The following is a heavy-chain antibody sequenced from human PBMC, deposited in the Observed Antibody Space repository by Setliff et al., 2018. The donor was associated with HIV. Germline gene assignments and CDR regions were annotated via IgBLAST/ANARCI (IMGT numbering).Heavy chain of an antibody. J-gene: IGHJ3*02. D-gene: IGHD3-3*01. V-gene: IGHV1-69*13. CDR1: GGTFSRYA. Sequence: GASVKVSCKASGGTFSRYAINWVRQAPGQGLEWMGGIIPMSDPANFAQKFQGRVTITADESTSTAYMELSSLRSDDAAVYYCALFGVATPGAFDIWGQGTVVTVSS. CDR2: IIPMSDPA. CDR3: ALFGVATPGAFDI.